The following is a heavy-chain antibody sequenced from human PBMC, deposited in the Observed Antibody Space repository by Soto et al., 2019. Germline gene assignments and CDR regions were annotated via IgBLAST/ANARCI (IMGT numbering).Heavy chain of an antibody. CDR1: GTSISSYY. Sequence: SETLSLTCTVSGTSISSYYWSWIRQPPGKGLEWIGNIYYSGTTYYNPSLKSRVTISVDTSKNQFSLKLSSVTAADTAVYYCARDRLVISAGRAFDIWGQGTMVTVSS. CDR3: ARDRLVISAGRAFDI. J-gene: IGHJ3*02. CDR2: IYYSGTT. V-gene: IGHV4-59*12. D-gene: IGHD3-9*01.